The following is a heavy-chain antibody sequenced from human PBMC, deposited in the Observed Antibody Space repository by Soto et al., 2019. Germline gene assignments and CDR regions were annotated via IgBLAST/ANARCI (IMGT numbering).Heavy chain of an antibody. CDR3: AEHIGSGYYFPFDY. CDR2: ISGSGGST. D-gene: IGHD3-22*01. Sequence: TGGSLRLSCAASGFTFSSYAMSWVRQAPGKGLEWVSAISGSGGSTYYADSVKGRFTISRDNSKNTLYLQMNSLRAEDTAVYYCAEHIGSGYYFPFDYWGQGSLVTVSS. CDR1: GFTFSSYA. J-gene: IGHJ4*02. V-gene: IGHV3-23*01.